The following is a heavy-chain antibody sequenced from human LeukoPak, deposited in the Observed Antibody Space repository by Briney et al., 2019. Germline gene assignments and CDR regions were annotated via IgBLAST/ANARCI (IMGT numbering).Heavy chain of an antibody. V-gene: IGHV3-7*01. Sequence: GGSLRLSCAASGFTFSSYWMSWVRQAPGKGLEWVANIKQDGSEKYYVDSVKGRFTISRDNAKNSLYLQMNSLRAEDTAVYYCARDGRALVLWFGESYYYYYMDVWGKGTTVTISS. J-gene: IGHJ6*03. CDR2: IKQDGSEK. CDR1: GFTFSSYW. D-gene: IGHD3-10*01. CDR3: ARDGRALVLWFGESYYYYYMDV.